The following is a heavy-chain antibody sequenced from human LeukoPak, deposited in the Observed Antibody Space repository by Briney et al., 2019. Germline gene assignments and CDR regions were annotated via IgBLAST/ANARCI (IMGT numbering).Heavy chain of an antibody. CDR3: ARLLATWDYYYMDV. V-gene: IGHV3-48*02. J-gene: IGHJ6*03. Sequence: PGGSLRLSCVGSGFTFSTYSIKWVRQAPGKGLEWVSHIGGSGSFIYYADSVKGRFTISRDNAKNSVYLQMNSLRDEDTAVYFCARLLATWDYYYMDVWGKGTTVTVSS. CDR1: GFTFSTYS. CDR2: IGGSGSFI. D-gene: IGHD3-3*02.